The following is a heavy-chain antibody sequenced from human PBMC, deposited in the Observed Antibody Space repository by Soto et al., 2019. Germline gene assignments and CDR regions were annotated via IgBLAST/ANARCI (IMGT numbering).Heavy chain of an antibody. CDR2: ISSSGSTI. J-gene: IGHJ6*02. Sequence: QVQLVESGGGLVKPGGSLRLSCAASGFTFSDYYMSLIRQAPGKGLEWVSYISSSGSTIYYADSVKGRFTISRDNAKNSLYRQMNSLRAEDTAVYYCARRPYNWNYNCMDVWGQGTTVTVSS. CDR3: ARRPYNWNYNCMDV. D-gene: IGHD1-20*01. V-gene: IGHV3-11*01. CDR1: GFTFSDYY.